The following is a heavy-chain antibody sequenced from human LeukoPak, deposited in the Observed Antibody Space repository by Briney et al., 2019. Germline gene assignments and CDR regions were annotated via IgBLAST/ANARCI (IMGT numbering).Heavy chain of an antibody. D-gene: IGHD4-11*01. J-gene: IGHJ4*02. CDR3: ARRYSNGYLDY. CDR1: GFTFSNYA. Sequence: GGSLRLSCAASGFTFSNYAMQWVRQAPGKGLEYVSVISSNGGTTYYADSVKDRFTISRDNSKNTLYLQMGSLRADDMAVYYRARRYSNGYLDYWGQGTLITVSS. CDR2: ISSNGGTT. V-gene: IGHV3-64*02.